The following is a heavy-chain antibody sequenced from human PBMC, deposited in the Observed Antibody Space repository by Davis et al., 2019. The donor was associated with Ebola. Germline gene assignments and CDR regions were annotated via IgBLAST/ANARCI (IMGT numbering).Heavy chain of an antibody. J-gene: IGHJ5*02. D-gene: IGHD3-3*01. V-gene: IGHV1-2*04. CDR3: ARDNWDTIFGVVITTLNWFDP. Sequence: ASVKVSCKASGYTFTGYYMHWVRQAPGQGLEWMGWINPNSGGTNYAQKFQGWVTMTRDTSISTAYMELSRLRSDDTAVYYCARDNWDTIFGVVITTLNWFDPWGQGTLVTVSS. CDR2: INPNSGGT. CDR1: GYTFTGYY.